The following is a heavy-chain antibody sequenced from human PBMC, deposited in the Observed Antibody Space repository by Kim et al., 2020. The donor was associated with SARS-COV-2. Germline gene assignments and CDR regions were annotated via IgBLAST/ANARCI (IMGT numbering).Heavy chain of an antibody. CDR2: INHSGST. Sequence: SETLSLTCAVYGGSFSGYYWSWIRQPPGKGLEWIGEINHSGSTNYNPSLKSRVTISVDTSKNQFSLKLSSVTAADTAVYYCARVVVPAAIVFDYWGQGTLVTVSS. V-gene: IGHV4-34*01. J-gene: IGHJ4*02. CDR3: ARVVVPAAIVFDY. CDR1: GGSFSGYY. D-gene: IGHD2-2*02.